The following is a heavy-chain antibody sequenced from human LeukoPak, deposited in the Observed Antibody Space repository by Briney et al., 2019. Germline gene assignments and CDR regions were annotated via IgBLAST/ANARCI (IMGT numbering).Heavy chain of an antibody. CDR2: IYYSGST. Sequence: PSETLSLTCTVSGGSISSYYWSWIRQPPGKGLEWIGYIYYSGSTNYNPSLKSRVTISVDTSKNQFSLKLSSVTAADTAVYYCARSKAYSGYDWDRYYYGMDVWGQGTTVTVSS. CDR3: ARSKAYSGYDWDRYYYGMDV. J-gene: IGHJ6*02. V-gene: IGHV4-59*01. D-gene: IGHD5-12*01. CDR1: GGSISSYY.